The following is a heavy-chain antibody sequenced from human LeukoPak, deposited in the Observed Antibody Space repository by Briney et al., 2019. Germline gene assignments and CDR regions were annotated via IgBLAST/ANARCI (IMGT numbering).Heavy chain of an antibody. J-gene: IGHJ6*03. CDR1: GGSFSGYY. V-gene: IGHV4-34*01. D-gene: IGHD3-22*01. Sequence: SETLSLTCAVYGGSFSGYYWSWIRQPPGKGLEWIGEINHSGSTNYNPSLKSRVTISVDTSKNQFSLRLSSVTAADTAVYYCTRGSIAYYYMDVWGKGTTVTISS. CDR3: TRGSIAYYYMDV. CDR2: INHSGST.